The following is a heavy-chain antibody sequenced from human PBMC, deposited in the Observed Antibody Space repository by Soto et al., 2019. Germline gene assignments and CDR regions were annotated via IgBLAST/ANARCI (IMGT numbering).Heavy chain of an antibody. V-gene: IGHV3-23*01. Sequence: AGGSLRLSCAASGFTFSSYAMSRVRQAPGKGLEWVSAISCSVGSTYYADSVKGRFTISIDNSKNTLYLQMNSLRAEDTAVYYCAKVGFGYQTPFDYWGQGTLVTVSS. CDR2: ISCSVGST. CDR3: AKVGFGYQTPFDY. CDR1: GFTFSSYA. J-gene: IGHJ4*02. D-gene: IGHD5-18*01.